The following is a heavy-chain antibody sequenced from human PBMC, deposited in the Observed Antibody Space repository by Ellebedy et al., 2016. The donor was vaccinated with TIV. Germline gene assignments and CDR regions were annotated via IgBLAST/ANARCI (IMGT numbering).Heavy chain of an antibody. CDR1: GFTLNSYA. D-gene: IGHD5-24*01. V-gene: IGHV3-23*01. Sequence: GESLKISCAGSGFTLNSYAMSWVRQAPRKGLEWVATISGTGYNTDYGDSVKGRFTISRDNSKNALYLQMDTLRVNDTAVYYCVRDGYNRIPFDYWGQGTLVTVSS. CDR2: ISGTGYNT. CDR3: VRDGYNRIPFDY. J-gene: IGHJ4*02.